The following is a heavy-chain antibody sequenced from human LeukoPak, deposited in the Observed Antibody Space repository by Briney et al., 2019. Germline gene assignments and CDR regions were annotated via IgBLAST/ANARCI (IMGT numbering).Heavy chain of an antibody. J-gene: IGHJ4*02. D-gene: IGHD6-19*01. Sequence: GSLRLSCIASGFTFGDYAMNWVRQAPGKGVEWVGFIRNKAYGGATEYAESVKGRFTISRDDSKSVAYLQMNSLKTEDTAVYYCTRPPAGAVAGGYYFDYWGQGTLVTVSS. CDR2: IRNKAYGGAT. CDR1: GFTFGDYA. V-gene: IGHV3-49*04. CDR3: TRPPAGAVAGGYYFDY.